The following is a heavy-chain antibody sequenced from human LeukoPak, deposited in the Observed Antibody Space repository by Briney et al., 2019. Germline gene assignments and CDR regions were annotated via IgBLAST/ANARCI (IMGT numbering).Heavy chain of an antibody. V-gene: IGHV4-59*01. Sequence: SETLSLTCTVSGDSISGYYWTWIRQLPGKGLEWTGYIYYSGSINYNPSLRSRLTISVDTSKNQFSLKLSSVTAADTAVYYCARLRGNYFPDYWGQGTLVTVSS. J-gene: IGHJ4*02. CDR3: ARLRGNYFPDY. CDR2: IYYSGSI. CDR1: GDSISGYY. D-gene: IGHD4-11*01.